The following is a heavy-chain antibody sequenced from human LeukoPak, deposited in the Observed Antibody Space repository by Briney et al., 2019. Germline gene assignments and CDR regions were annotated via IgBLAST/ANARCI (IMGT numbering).Heavy chain of an antibody. CDR1: GGSISSYY. J-gene: IGHJ4*02. D-gene: IGHD5-18*01. CDR3: VSPREFSYGYFDY. V-gene: IGHV4-39*01. Sequence: PSETLSLTCTVSGGSISSYYWSWIRQPPGKGLEWIGSIYYSKNTYYNPSLKSRVTISADTSKNQFSLTLGSVSATDTAVYYCVSPREFSYGYFDYWGQGTLVTVSS. CDR2: IYYSKNT.